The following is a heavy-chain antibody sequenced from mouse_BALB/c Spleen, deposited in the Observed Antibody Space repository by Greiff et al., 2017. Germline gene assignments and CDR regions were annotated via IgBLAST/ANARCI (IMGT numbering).Heavy chain of an antibody. CDR2: ISYDGSN. CDR3: ARGGYYYGSSPYFDV. V-gene: IGHV3-6*02. D-gene: IGHD1-1*01. J-gene: IGHJ1*01. CDR1: GYSITSGYY. Sequence: EVQLQQSGPGLVKPSQSLSLTCSVTGYSITSGYYWNWIRQFPGNKLEWMGYISYDGSNNYNPSLKNRISITRDTSKNQFFLKLNSVTTEDTATYYCARGGYYYGSSPYFDVWGAGTTVTVSS.